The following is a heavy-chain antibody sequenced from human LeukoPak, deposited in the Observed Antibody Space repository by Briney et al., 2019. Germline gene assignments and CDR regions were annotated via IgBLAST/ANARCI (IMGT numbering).Heavy chain of an antibody. J-gene: IGHJ4*02. Sequence: SETLTLPCTVSGGSISSSNDYWGWIRQPPGKGLEWIASIYYTGSTYYNPSLKSRVTISVDTSKYQFSLKLSSVTAADTAVYYCARRIIAVTGTVVYYFDYWGQGTLVTVSS. CDR3: ARRIIAVTGTVVYYFDY. CDR2: IYYTGST. D-gene: IGHD6-19*01. V-gene: IGHV4-39*01. CDR1: GGSISSSNDY.